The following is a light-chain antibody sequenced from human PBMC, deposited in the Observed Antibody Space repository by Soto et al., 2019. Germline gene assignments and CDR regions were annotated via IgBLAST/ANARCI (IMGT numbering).Light chain of an antibody. V-gene: IGKV3-20*01. CDR3: QQYGSSPKT. Sequence: EIVLTQSPATLYLSTGERATLSCRASQTVSSSLAWYQQKPGQAPRLLIYGSSSRATGIPDRFSGSGSGTDFTLTISRLEPEDFAVYYCQQYGSSPKTFGQGTKVDIK. J-gene: IGKJ1*01. CDR1: QTVSSS. CDR2: GSS.